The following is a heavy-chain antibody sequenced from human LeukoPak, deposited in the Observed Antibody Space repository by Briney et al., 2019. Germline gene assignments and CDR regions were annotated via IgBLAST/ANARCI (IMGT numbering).Heavy chain of an antibody. V-gene: IGHV4-59*01. J-gene: IGHJ4*02. D-gene: IGHD2-21*02. Sequence: SETLSLTCTVSGGSISSYYWSWIRQPPGKGLEWIGYIYYSGSTNYNPSLKSRVTISVDTSKNQFSLRLSSVTAADTAVYYCAREAYCGGDCSPHFDHWGQGTLVTVSS. CDR3: AREAYCGGDCSPHFDH. CDR1: GGSISSYY. CDR2: IYYSGST.